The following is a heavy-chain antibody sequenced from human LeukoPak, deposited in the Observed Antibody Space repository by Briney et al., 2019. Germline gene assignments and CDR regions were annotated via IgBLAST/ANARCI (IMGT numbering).Heavy chain of an antibody. CDR3: AREPGIWFGEFGGFDP. J-gene: IGHJ5*02. D-gene: IGHD3-10*01. V-gene: IGHV3-30*03. Sequence: PGGSLRLSCAASGFTFSSYGMYWVRQAPGKGLEWVAVISYDGSNKYYADSVKGRFTISRGNSKNSLYLQMNSLRAEDTAVYYCAREPGIWFGEFGGFDPWGQGTLLTVSS. CDR1: GFTFSSYG. CDR2: ISYDGSNK.